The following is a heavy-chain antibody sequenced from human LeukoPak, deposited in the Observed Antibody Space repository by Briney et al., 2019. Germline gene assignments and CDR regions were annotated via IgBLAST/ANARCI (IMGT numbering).Heavy chain of an antibody. J-gene: IGHJ4*02. Sequence: GGSLRLSCAASEFTFSKFPMGWVRQAPGKGLEWVSAISGSGGSTYYADSVKGRFTISRDNSKNTLYLQMNSLRAEDTAVYYCAKEDLMMVRGVIDYWGQGTLVTVSS. CDR3: AKEDLMMVRGVIDY. V-gene: IGHV3-23*01. CDR2: ISGSGGST. D-gene: IGHD3-10*01. CDR1: EFTFSKFP.